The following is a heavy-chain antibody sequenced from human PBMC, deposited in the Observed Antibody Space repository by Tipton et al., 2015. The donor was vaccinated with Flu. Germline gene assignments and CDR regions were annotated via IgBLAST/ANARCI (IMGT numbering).Heavy chain of an antibody. CDR3: ARIQLSGSYGVGLDY. Sequence: TLSLTCTVSGGSISGYYWSWIRQPPGRGLEWIGYIYPSGRSTNYNPSVKSRVTISVDTSKNQFSLELSSVTAADTAVYYCARIQLSGSYGVGLDYWGQGTLVTVSS. CDR2: IYPSGRST. V-gene: IGHV4-59*01. J-gene: IGHJ4*02. D-gene: IGHD1-26*01. CDR1: GGSISGYY.